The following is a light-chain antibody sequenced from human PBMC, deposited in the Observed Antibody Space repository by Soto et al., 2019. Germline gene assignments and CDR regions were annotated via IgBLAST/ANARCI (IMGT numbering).Light chain of an antibody. J-gene: IGKJ4*01. CDR3: QQYDNLPLT. CDR1: QSISSW. CDR2: DAS. V-gene: IGKV1-5*01. Sequence: DIQMTQSPSSLSASVGDRVTITCRASQSISSWLDWYQQKPGKAPKLLIYDASSLASGVPSRFSGSGSGTEFTLTISSLQPDEFATSYCQQYDNLPLTFGGGTKVEIK.